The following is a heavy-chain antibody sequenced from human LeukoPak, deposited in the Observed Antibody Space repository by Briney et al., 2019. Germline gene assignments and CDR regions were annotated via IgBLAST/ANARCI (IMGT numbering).Heavy chain of an antibody. V-gene: IGHV6-1*01. CDR3: IRGWAFDY. J-gene: IGHJ4*02. CDR2: TYYRSKWYN. D-gene: IGHD6-19*01. CDR1: GDSVSSNSTI. Sequence: SQTLSLTCVISGDSVSSNSTIWNWIRQSPSRGLEWLGRTYYRSKWYNDYAISVKSRISFDPDTSKNQFSLRMNSVTPEDTAVYYCIRGWAFDYWGQGTLVTVSS.